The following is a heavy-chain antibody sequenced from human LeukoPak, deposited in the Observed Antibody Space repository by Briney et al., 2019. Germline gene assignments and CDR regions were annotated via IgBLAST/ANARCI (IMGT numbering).Heavy chain of an antibody. Sequence: GGSLRLSCAASGFSFSNFGLHWVRQAPGKGLEWVALIRSDGSSKNYADSVKGRFTISRDASKNTAFLQMNSLRADDTAVYFCAKWSGVFPSYYLDYWGQGTLVTVSS. CDR3: AKWSGVFPSYYLDY. CDR1: GFSFSNFG. D-gene: IGHD5/OR15-5a*01. CDR2: IRSDGSSK. V-gene: IGHV3-30*02. J-gene: IGHJ4*02.